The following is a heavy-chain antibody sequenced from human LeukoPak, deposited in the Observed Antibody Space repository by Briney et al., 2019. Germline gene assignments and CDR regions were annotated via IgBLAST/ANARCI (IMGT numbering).Heavy chain of an antibody. CDR3: ARDQLRYFDWSDAFDI. V-gene: IGHV3-7*01. CDR2: IKEDGSEI. Sequence: GGSLRLSCTASGFNFSTYWMTWVRQVPGKGLEWVANIKEDGSEIYYVDAVKGRFSISRDNAKTSLYLQMNSLRAEDTAVYYCARDQLRYFDWSDAFDIWGQGTMVTVSS. J-gene: IGHJ3*02. D-gene: IGHD3-9*01. CDR1: GFNFSTYW.